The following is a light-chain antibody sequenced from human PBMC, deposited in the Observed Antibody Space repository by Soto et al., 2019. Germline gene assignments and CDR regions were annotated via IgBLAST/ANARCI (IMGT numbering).Light chain of an antibody. J-gene: IGLJ3*02. CDR3: VLYMGRGIWV. CDR1: SGSVSTTYY. CDR2: STD. V-gene: IGLV8-61*01. Sequence: QTVVTQEPSFSVSPGRTVTLTCGLSSGSVSTTYYPTWYQQTPGQAPRTLIYSTDTRSSGVPDRFSGSILVNKAALTITGAQADDESDYYFVLYMGRGIWVFGGGTKLTVL.